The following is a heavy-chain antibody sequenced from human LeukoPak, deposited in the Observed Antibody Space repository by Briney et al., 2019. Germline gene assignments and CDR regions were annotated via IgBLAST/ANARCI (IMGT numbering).Heavy chain of an antibody. CDR3: ARPRVNYYGSGPFDY. D-gene: IGHD3-10*01. CDR1: GFNVSDKY. J-gene: IGHJ4*02. CDR2: LYSGGIT. V-gene: IGHV3-66*04. Sequence: GGSLRLSCAASGFNVSDKYMSWVRQAPGKGLEWVSVLYSGGITFYADSVKDRFTISRDNSKNTLFLEMNSLRAEDTAVYYCARPRVNYYGSGPFDYWGQGTLVTVSS.